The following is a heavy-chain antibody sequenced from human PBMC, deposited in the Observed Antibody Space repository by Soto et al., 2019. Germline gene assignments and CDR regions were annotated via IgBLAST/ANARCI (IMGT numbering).Heavy chain of an antibody. Sequence: QVQLVQSGAEVKKPGASAKVSCKASGYTFTSYDINWVRQATGQGLEWMGWMNPTSGNTGYAQKFQGRVTMTRNTSISTSYMELSSLRSEDTAVYYCARRGYSSSWYYYYYYGMDVWGQGTTVTVSS. CDR1: GYTFTSYD. V-gene: IGHV1-8*01. J-gene: IGHJ6*02. CDR3: ARRGYSSSWYYYYYYGMDV. D-gene: IGHD6-13*01. CDR2: MNPTSGNT.